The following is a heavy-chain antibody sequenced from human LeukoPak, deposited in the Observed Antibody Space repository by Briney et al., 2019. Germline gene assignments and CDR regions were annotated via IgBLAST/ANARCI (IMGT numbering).Heavy chain of an antibody. J-gene: IGHJ1*01. CDR2: IYHSGST. V-gene: IGHV4-30-2*01. CDR1: GGSINSGGYS. CDR3: ARAYCGGDCPTPQYFQH. D-gene: IGHD2-21*02. Sequence: SETLSLTCAVSGGSINSGGYSWSWIRQPPGTGLEWIGYIYHSGSTYYNPPLKSRVTISVDRSKNQFSLKLSSVTAADTAVYYCARAYCGGDCPTPQYFQHWGQGTLVTVSS.